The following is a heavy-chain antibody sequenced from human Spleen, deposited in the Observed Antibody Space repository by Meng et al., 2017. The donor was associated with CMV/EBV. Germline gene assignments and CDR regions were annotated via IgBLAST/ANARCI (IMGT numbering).Heavy chain of an antibody. D-gene: IGHD6-13*01. Sequence: CKASGYTFTDYYIHWVRQAPGQGLEWLGWINPNGGGTNSAQKFQGRVTVTRDTSISTAYMELGRLRSDDTAVYYCARDGGQLGLDYWGQGTLVTVSS. CDR2: INPNGGGT. V-gene: IGHV1-2*02. CDR3: ARDGGQLGLDY. CDR1: GYTFTDYY. J-gene: IGHJ4*02.